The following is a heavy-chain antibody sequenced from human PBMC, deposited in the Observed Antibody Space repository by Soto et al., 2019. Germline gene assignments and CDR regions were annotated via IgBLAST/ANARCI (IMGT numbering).Heavy chain of an antibody. CDR3: ARDILFENWFAP. Sequence: VKVSCKASGYTFTNNAMHWVRQAPAQRLEWMGWINTATGNTKYSRKFLGRISLTRDTSATTVYMELSRLTSTDTAVYYCARDILFENWFAPWGQGTLVTVSS. J-gene: IGHJ5*02. V-gene: IGHV1-3*04. CDR1: GYTFTNNA. CDR2: INTATGNT.